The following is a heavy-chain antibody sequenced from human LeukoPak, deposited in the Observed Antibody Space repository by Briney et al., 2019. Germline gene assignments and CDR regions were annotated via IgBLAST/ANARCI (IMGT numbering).Heavy chain of an antibody. CDR1: GGSISGNYY. CDR2: IFYSGES. V-gene: IGHV4-39*01. D-gene: IGHD3-16*01. J-gene: IGHJ4*02. CDR3: ARLGDVEVNGGTLDY. Sequence: SETLSLTCSVSGGSISGNYYWGWIRQPPGKGLEWIGSIFYSGESEKNPSLKNRVTVSLDTSKNQFFLKVTSVTVADTAVYFCARLGDVEVNGGTLDYWGRGTLVTVSS.